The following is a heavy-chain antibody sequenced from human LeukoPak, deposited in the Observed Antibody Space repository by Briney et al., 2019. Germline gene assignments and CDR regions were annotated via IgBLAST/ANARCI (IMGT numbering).Heavy chain of an antibody. J-gene: IGHJ5*02. V-gene: IGHV1-8*01. CDR3: ARGKLTHLYYDFWGSWFDP. CDR1: GYTFTSYD. Sequence: GASVKVSCKASGYTFTSYDINWVRQATGQGLEWMGWMNPNSGNTGYAQKFQGRVTMTTDTSTSTAYMELRSLRSDDTAVYYCARGKLTHLYYDFWGSWFDPWGQGTLVTVSS. D-gene: IGHD3-3*01. CDR2: MNPNSGNT.